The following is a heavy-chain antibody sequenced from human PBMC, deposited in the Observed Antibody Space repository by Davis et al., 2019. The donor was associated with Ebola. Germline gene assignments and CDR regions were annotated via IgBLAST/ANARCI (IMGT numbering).Heavy chain of an antibody. CDR2: IKQDGSEK. CDR3: ARDQLQRYSSSPGDGMDV. V-gene: IGHV3-7*01. CDR1: GFTFSSHW. J-gene: IGHJ6*02. Sequence: GESLKISCAASGFTFSSHWMSWVRQAPGKGLEWVANIKQDGSEKYYVDSVKGRFTISRDNAKNSLYLQMNSLRAEDTAVYYCARDQLQRYSSSPGDGMDVWGQGTTVTVSS. D-gene: IGHD6-6*01.